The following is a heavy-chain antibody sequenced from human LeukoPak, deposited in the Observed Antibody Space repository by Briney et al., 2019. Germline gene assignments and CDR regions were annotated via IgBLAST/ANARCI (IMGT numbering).Heavy chain of an antibody. V-gene: IGHV4-38-2*02. CDR2: IYHSGST. Sequence: SETLSLTCTVSGYSISSGYYWGWIRQPPGKGLEWNGSIYHSGSTYYNPSLKSRVTISVDTSKNQFSLKLSSVTAADTAVYYCARDVDWMNNWFDPWGQGTLVTVSS. CDR1: GYSISSGYY. J-gene: IGHJ5*02. D-gene: IGHD3/OR15-3a*01. CDR3: ARDVDWMNNWFDP.